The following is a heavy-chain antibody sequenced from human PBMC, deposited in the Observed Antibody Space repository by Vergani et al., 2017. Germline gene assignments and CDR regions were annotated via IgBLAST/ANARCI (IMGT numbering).Heavy chain of an antibody. CDR3: ARVGGYSSSWYTPTYYYYYCMDV. V-gene: IGHV1-69*12. D-gene: IGHD6-13*01. J-gene: IGHJ6*02. CDR2: IIPIFGTA. CDR1: GGTFSSYA. Sequence: QVQLVQSGAEVKKPGSSVKVSCKASGGTFSSYAISWVRQAPGQGLEWMGGIIPIFGTANYAQKFQGRVTITADESTSTAYMELSSLRSEETAVYCCARVGGYSSSWYTPTYYYYYCMDVWGQGTTVTVSS.